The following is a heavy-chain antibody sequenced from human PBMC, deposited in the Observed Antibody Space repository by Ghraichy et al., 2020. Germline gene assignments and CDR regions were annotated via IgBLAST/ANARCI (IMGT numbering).Heavy chain of an antibody. V-gene: IGHV3-30*03. Sequence: GGSLRLSCAASGFTFSSYGMHWVRQAPGKGLEWVAVISYDGSNKYYADSVKGRFTISRDNSKNTLYLQMNSLRAEDTAVYYCAYGVGATPRYWGQGTLVTVSS. CDR1: GFTFSSYG. CDR2: ISYDGSNK. J-gene: IGHJ4*02. D-gene: IGHD1-26*01. CDR3: AYGVGATPRY.